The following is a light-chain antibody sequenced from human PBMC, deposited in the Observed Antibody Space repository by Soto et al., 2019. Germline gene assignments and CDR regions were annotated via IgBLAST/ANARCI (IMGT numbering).Light chain of an antibody. CDR3: QAWDSSVV. J-gene: IGLJ2*01. CDR1: KLGGKY. CDR2: DDS. V-gene: IGLV3-1*01. Sequence: SYELTQPPSVSVSPGQTASMTCSGDKLGGKYVCWYQQKPGQSPELVIYDDSKRPSGIPERFSGSNSGNTATLTISGTQAMDEADYYCQAWDSSVVFGGGTKLTVL.